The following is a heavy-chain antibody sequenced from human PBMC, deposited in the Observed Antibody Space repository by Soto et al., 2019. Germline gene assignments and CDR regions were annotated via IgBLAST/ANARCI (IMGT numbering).Heavy chain of an antibody. CDR2: IHSGDSNA. V-gene: IGHV5-51*01. CDR3: ARRGYYGMDV. Sequence: PGESLKISCKGSGYSFSTYSIGWVRQMPGKGLEWMGNIHSGDSNARYSPSFQGQVTISVDRSISTAYLQWSSLKASDTALYYCARRGYYGMDVWGQGTTVTVSS. CDR1: GYSFSTYS. J-gene: IGHJ6*02.